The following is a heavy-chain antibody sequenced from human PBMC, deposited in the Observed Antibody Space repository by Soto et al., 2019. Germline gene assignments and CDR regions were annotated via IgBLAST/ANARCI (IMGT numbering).Heavy chain of an antibody. CDR1: GFTFSGST. CDR3: TRLGLGSVVY. Sequence: EVQLVESGGGLVQPGGSLKLSCAASGFTFSGSTMHWVHQASGKGLEWVGRIRSKANSYATAYAASVKGRFTISRDDSKNTAYLKMNSLKTEDTAVYYCTRLGLGSVVYWGQGTLVTVSS. CDR2: IRSKANSYAT. D-gene: IGHD2-15*01. J-gene: IGHJ4*02. V-gene: IGHV3-73*02.